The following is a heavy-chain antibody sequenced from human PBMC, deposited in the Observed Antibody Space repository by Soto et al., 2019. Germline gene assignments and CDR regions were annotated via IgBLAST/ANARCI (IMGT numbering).Heavy chain of an antibody. D-gene: IGHD3-22*01. J-gene: IGHJ6*02. CDR2: ISGSGGST. CDR1: GFTFSTYS. Sequence: PGGSLRLSCAASGFTFSTYSMSWVRQAPGKGLEWVSAISGSGGSTYYADSVKGRFTISRDNSKNTLYLQMNSLRAEDTAVYYCATLGYYDSSGSFTYYYYYGMDVWGQGTTVTVSS. V-gene: IGHV3-23*01. CDR3: ATLGYYDSSGSFTYYYYYGMDV.